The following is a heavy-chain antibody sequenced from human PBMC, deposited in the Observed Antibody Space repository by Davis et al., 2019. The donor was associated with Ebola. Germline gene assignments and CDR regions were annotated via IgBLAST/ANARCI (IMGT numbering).Heavy chain of an antibody. V-gene: IGHV3-30*18. CDR2: ISFDGSIT. D-gene: IGHD6-25*01. J-gene: IGHJ5*02. CDR3: AKDREYKMLRVGGYFDP. CDR1: GFSISSSG. Sequence: GESLKISCATSGFSISSSGMHWVRQAPGKGLEWVAVISFDGSITYYADSVKGRFIVSRDNSKNTLYLQMNSLRAEDTAMYFCAKDREYKMLRVGGYFDPWGQGTLVTVSS.